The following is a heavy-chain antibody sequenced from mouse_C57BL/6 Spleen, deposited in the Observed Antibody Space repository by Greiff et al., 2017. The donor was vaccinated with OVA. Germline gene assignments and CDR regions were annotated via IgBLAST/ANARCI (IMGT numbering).Heavy chain of an antibody. D-gene: IGHD2-1*01. J-gene: IGHJ4*01. V-gene: IGHV1-26*01. CDR1: GYTFTDYY. CDR3: ARSNYGNFAMDY. Sequence: VQLQQSGPELVKPGASVKISCKASGYTFTDYYMNWVKQSHGKSLEWIGDINPNNGGTSYNQEFKGKATLTVDKSSSTAYMELRSLTSEDSAVYYCARSNYGNFAMDYWGQGTSVTVSS. CDR2: INPNNGGT.